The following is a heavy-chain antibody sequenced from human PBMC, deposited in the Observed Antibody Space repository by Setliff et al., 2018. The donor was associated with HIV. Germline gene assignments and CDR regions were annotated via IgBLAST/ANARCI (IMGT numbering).Heavy chain of an antibody. CDR1: GYTLSTFG. V-gene: IGHV7-4-1*02. CDR2: INTETGNP. CDR3: ARVGSYWSTFDY. D-gene: IGHD1-26*01. J-gene: IGHJ4*02. Sequence: ASVKVSCKASGYTLSTFGISWVRQVPGHGLEWMGWINTETGNPMYAQGFKGRFVFSLDTSVSTAYLQISTLKTEDTAIYYCARVGSYWSTFDYWGQGALVTVSS.